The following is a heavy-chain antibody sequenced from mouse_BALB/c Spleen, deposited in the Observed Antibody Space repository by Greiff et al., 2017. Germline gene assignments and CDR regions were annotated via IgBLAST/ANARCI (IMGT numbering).Heavy chain of an antibody. Sequence: VQLQESGPELVKPGASVKISCKASGYTFTDYYINWVKQKPGQGLEWIGWIYPGSGNTKYNEKFKGKATLTVDTSSSTAYMQLSSLTSEDTAVYFCARSYYYGSSSAWFAYWGQGTLVTVSA. D-gene: IGHD1-1*01. CDR1: GYTFTDYY. V-gene: IGHV1-84*02. CDR3: ARSYYYGSSSAWFAY. CDR2: IYPGSGNT. J-gene: IGHJ3*01.